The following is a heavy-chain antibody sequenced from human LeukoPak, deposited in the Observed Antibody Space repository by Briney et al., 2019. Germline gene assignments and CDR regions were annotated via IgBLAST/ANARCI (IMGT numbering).Heavy chain of an antibody. Sequence: ASVKVSCKASGYTFTGYYMHWVRQAPGQGLEWMGWINPNSGGTNYAQKFQGRVTMTRDTSISTAYMELSRLRSDDTAVYYCARDVTAGYYDFWSGPDYWGQGTLVTVSS. CDR3: ARDVTAGYYDFWSGPDY. J-gene: IGHJ4*02. CDR2: INPNSGGT. V-gene: IGHV1-2*02. CDR1: GYTFTGYY. D-gene: IGHD3-3*01.